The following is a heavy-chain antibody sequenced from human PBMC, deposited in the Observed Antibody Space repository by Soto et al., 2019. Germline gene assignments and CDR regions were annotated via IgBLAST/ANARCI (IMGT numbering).Heavy chain of an antibody. CDR1: GASISDGGYY. Sequence: QVQLQESGPGLVKPSQTLSLTCTVSGASISDGGYYWTWIRQHPGKGLEWIGYIFYSGSTYYNPSLESRVTISVDTSNNTFSLRLRSVTAADTAVYYCARDLVSPGPYNDFWSGSFWGQGTLVTVSS. J-gene: IGHJ4*02. CDR3: ARDLVSPGPYNDFWSGSF. D-gene: IGHD3-3*01. V-gene: IGHV4-31*03. CDR2: IFYSGST.